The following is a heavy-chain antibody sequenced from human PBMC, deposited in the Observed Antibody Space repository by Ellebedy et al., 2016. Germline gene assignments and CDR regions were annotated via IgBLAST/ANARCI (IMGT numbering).Heavy chain of an antibody. CDR1: GYTFTTFS. CDR3: AKTSGWGYGEN. CDR2: FNTFSGNT. J-gene: IGHJ4*02. Sequence: ASVKVSXKASGYTFTTFSITWVRQVPGQGLEWMSFFNTFSGNTKFAQKFQGRVSMTTDSSTHTAYMDLRSLRSDDTAMYYCAKTSGWGYGENWGQGTLVTVSS. D-gene: IGHD3-10*01. V-gene: IGHV1-18*04.